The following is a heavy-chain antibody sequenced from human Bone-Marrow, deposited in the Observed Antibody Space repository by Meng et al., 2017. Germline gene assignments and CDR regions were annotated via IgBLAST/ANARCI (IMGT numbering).Heavy chain of an antibody. CDR3: ASLGPFESIDSGSYWGFTY. V-gene: IGHV3-7*01. CDR1: GGSISSYY. J-gene: IGHJ4*02. Sequence: ETLSLTCTVSGGSISSYYWSWIRQPAGKGLEWVANIKQDGSEKYYVDSVKGRFTISRDNAKNSLYLQMNSLRAEDTAVYYCASLGPFESIDSGSYWGFTYWGQGTLVTVSS. CDR2: IKQDGSEK. D-gene: IGHD1-26*01.